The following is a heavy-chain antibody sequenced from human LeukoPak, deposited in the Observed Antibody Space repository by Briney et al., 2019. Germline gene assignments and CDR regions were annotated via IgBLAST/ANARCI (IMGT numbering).Heavy chain of an antibody. Sequence: PGGSLRLSCAASGFTFSSYAMSWVRQAPGKGPEWVSGIGNSGDRTFYADSVKGRFTISRDNSKNTLYLQMNSLRVEDTALYYCARGGGEFDPWGQGTLVTVSS. CDR1: GFTFSSYA. CDR2: IGNSGDRT. V-gene: IGHV3-23*01. J-gene: IGHJ5*02. CDR3: ARGGGEFDP. D-gene: IGHD2-21*01.